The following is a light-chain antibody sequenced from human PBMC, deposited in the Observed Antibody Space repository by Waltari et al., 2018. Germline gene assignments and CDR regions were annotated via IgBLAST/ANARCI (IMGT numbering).Light chain of an antibody. CDR3: CAYVGYSTWV. J-gene: IGLJ3*02. CDR1: SSTLGGNNF. V-gene: IGLV2-23*02. CDR2: EIS. Sequence: SALTQPAFVSAYPGQSITISCTATSSTLGGNNFVSWYQQHPGKAPQVIIFEISKRPSGVSNRFSGSKSGNTASLTISGLQAEDEANYYCCAYVGYSTWVFGGGTKLTVV.